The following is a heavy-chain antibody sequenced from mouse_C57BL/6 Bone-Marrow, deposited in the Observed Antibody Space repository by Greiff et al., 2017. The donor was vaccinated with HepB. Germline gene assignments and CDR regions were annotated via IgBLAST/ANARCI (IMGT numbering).Heavy chain of an antibody. V-gene: IGHV7-3*01. CDR1: GFTFTDYY. Sequence: EVKVEESGGGLVQPGGSLSLSCAASGFTFTDYYMSWVRQPPGKALEWLGFIRNKANGYTTEYSASVKGRFTISRDNSQSILYLQMNALRAEDSATYYCARSKYYFDYWGQGTTLTVSS. J-gene: IGHJ2*01. CDR3: ARSKYYFDY. CDR2: IRNKANGYTT.